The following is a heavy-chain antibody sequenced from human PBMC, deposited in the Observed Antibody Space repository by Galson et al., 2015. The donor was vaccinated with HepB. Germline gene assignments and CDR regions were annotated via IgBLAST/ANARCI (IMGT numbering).Heavy chain of an antibody. Sequence: SVKVSCKASGYTFTSYYMHWVRQAPGQGLEWMGIINPSGGSTSYALKFQGRVTMTRDTSTSTVYMELSSLRSEDTAVYYCASGSTTFAGFDYWGQGTLVTVSS. CDR3: ASGSTTFAGFDY. J-gene: IGHJ4*02. V-gene: IGHV1-46*01. CDR2: INPSGGST. D-gene: IGHD3-16*01. CDR1: GYTFTSYY.